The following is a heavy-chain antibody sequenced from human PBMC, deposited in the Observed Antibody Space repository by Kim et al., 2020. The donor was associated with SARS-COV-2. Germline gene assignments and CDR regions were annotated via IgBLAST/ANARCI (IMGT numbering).Heavy chain of an antibody. CDR3: ARMGAP. J-gene: IGHJ4*02. Sequence: GGSLRLSCAASGFSFSDYYMSWMRQAPGKGLDWVSYITRGSTYRDYAVSVKGRFTISRDDAQNSLYLQMNSLRADDTAVYYCARMGAPWGQGTLVTVSS. V-gene: IGHV3-11*06. CDR1: GFSFSDYY. CDR2: ITRGSTYR.